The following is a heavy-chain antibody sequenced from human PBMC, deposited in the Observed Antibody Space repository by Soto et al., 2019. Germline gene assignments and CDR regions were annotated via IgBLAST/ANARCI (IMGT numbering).Heavy chain of an antibody. CDR1: GGSISSSY. CDR2: IYDDGSA. V-gene: IGHV4-59*01. D-gene: IGHD2-15*01. Sequence: QMHLQESGPGLVKPSETLSLTCTVSGGSISSSYWSWIRQPPGKGLEWLAYIYDDGSANYNPSLKSRSTISLDMSKNQFSLKLTSGTAADTYVYYCARDKYCSGGSCRKNWFDPWGQGTLVTVSS. CDR3: ARDKYCSGGSCRKNWFDP. J-gene: IGHJ5*02.